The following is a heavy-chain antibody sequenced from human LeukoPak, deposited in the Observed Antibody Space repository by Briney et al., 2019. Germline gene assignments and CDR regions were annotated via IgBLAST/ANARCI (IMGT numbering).Heavy chain of an antibody. CDR2: IRNKANGYTT. CDR1: GFTFSDHY. V-gene: IGHV3-72*01. Sequence: PGGSLRLSCAASGFTFSDHYMDWVRQAPGKGLEWVGRIRNKANGYTTEYAASVKGRFTISRDDSKKSLYLQMNSLKTEDTAVYFCTRSSTDWNNWFDTWGQGTLVTVSS. J-gene: IGHJ5*02. CDR3: TRSSTDWNNWFDT. D-gene: IGHD2-2*01.